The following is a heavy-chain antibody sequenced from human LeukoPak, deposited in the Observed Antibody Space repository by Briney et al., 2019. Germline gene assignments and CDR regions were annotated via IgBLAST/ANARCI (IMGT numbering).Heavy chain of an antibody. J-gene: IGHJ6*02. CDR2: ISYHGSNK. CDR1: GLTFSSYA. Sequence: GRSLRLSCAASGLTFSSYAMHWVRQAPGKGLEWGAVISYHGSNKYYADSVKGRFTISRDNSKNTLYLQMNSLRAEDTAVYYCAKGRAAHYYFAMAVWGQGTTVTVSS. CDR3: AKGRAAHYYFAMAV. D-gene: IGHD2-15*01. V-gene: IGHV3-30*18.